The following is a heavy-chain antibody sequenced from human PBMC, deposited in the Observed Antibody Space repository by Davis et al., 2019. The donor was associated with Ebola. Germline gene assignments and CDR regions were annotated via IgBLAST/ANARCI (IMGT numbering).Heavy chain of an antibody. CDR1: GYIFTNYW. V-gene: IGHV5-51*01. J-gene: IGHJ4*02. D-gene: IGHD3/OR15-3a*01. CDR2: VYPGDSDT. CDR3: TRQSQLWTYFDY. Sequence: GESLKISCKGSGYIFTNYWIGWVRQMPGQGLEWMGVVYPGDSDTRYSPSFQGQVTISADTSINTAYLQWSSLKASDTAIYYCTRQSQLWTYFDYWGQGTLVTVSS.